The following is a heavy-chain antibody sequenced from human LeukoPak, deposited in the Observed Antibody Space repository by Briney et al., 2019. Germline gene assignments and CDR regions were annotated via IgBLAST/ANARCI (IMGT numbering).Heavy chain of an antibody. CDR1: GFSFSSYW. CDR2: IKQDGSVK. CDR3: ARHSHFSGSYYFDY. D-gene: IGHD1-26*01. J-gene: IGHJ4*02. Sequence: SGGSLRLSCAASGFSFSSYWMSWGHQAPGKGLEWVANIKQDGSVKNYVDSVKGRFTISRDNAKNSLYLQMNSLRAEDTAVYYCARHSHFSGSYYFDYWGQGTLVTVSS. V-gene: IGHV3-7*01.